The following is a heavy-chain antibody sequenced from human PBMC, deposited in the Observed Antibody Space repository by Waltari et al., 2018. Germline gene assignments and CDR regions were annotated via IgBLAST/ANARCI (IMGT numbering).Heavy chain of an antibody. J-gene: IGHJ6*02. CDR1: GFTFSSYA. CDR3: AKYYDLYYYYGMDV. V-gene: IGHV3-23*01. CDR2: ISGSGGSK. D-gene: IGHD3-3*01. Sequence: EVQLLESGGGLVQPGGSLRLSCAASGFTFSSYAMSWVRQAPGRGVKWVSAISGSGGSKYYADSVKGRFTISRDNSKNTLYLQMNSLRAEDTAVYYCAKYYDLYYYYGMDVWGQGTTVTVSS.